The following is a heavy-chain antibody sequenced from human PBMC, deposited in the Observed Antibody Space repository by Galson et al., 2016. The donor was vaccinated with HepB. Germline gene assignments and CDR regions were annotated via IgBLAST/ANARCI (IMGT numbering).Heavy chain of an antibody. V-gene: IGHV1-18*01. CDR1: GYTFSSYG. Sequence: SVKVSCKASGYTFSSYGFSWVRQAPGQGLEWMGWISAYNGNTNYAQKLQGRVTMTTDTSASTAYMELRSLRSDDTAVYYCARDRSSWYGTMKYFDYWGQGTLVTVSS. J-gene: IGHJ4*02. CDR3: ARDRSSWYGTMKYFDY. D-gene: IGHD6-13*01. CDR2: ISAYNGNT.